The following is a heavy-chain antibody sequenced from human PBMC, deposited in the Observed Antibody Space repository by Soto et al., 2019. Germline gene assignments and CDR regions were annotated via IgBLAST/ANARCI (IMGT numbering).Heavy chain of an antibody. CDR2: ISSSSSYT. J-gene: IGHJ4*02. CDR3: ARAGDIVVVPAAVDC. D-gene: IGHD2-2*01. V-gene: IGHV3-11*05. Sequence: PGGSLRLSCAASGFTFSDYYMSWIRQAPGKGLEWVSYISSSSSYTNYADSVKGRFTISRDNAKNSLYLQMNSLRAEDTAVYYCARAGDIVVVPAAVDCWGQGTLVTVSS. CDR1: GFTFSDYY.